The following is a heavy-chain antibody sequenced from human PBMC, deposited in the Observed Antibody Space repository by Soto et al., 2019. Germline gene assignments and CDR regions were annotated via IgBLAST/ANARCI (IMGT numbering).Heavy chain of an antibody. CDR1: GFSFSSYT. D-gene: IGHD1-26*01. J-gene: IGHJ5*02. V-gene: IGHV3-23*04. CDR3: AKDRMGASGWLDP. CDR2: ISGSGGST. Sequence: DVQLVESGGGLVQPGGSLRLSCVASGFSFSSYTMNWVRQAPGKGLEWVSGISGSGGSTYYADSVQGRFAISRDNSNNFLYLQINSLRAEDTAVYYCAKDRMGASGWLDPWGQGTLVTVSS.